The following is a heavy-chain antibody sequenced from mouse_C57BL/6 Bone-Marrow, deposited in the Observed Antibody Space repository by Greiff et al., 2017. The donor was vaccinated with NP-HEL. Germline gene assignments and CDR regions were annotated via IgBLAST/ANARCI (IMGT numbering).Heavy chain of an antibody. CDR3: ATALRYLYYFDY. Sequence: VQLKESGPGLVKPSQSLSLTCSVTGYSITSGYYWNWIRQFPGNKLEWMGYISYDGSNNYNPSLKNRISITRDTSKNQFFLKLNSVTTEDTATYYCATALRYLYYFDYGGQGTTLTVSS. V-gene: IGHV3-6*01. CDR1: GYSITSGYY. CDR2: ISYDGSN. D-gene: IGHD1-1*01. J-gene: IGHJ2*01.